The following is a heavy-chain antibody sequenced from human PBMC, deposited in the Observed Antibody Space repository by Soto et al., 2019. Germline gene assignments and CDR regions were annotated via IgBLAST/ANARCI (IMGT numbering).Heavy chain of an antibody. CDR2: LIPYNGDR. CDR3: VRDASSGYRGWWDP. CDR1: GYAFHNYG. D-gene: IGHD5-12*01. J-gene: IGHJ5*02. Sequence: ASVKVSCKASGYAFHNYGVNWVRQAPGHGLEWMGLLIPYNGDRIYAQKFQGRVILTTDTATNTAYMELGSLRSDDTAVYYCVRDASSGYRGWWDPWGQGTLVTVSS. V-gene: IGHV1-18*01.